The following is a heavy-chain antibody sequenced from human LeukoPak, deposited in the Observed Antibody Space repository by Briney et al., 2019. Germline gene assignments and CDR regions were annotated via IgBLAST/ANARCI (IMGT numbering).Heavy chain of an antibody. D-gene: IGHD3-22*01. Sequence: QTGGSLRLSCTVSGLTFSTYAMTWVRQAPGKGLEWISTISGSGGKTFYADSVKGRFTVSRDNAKNTLYLRMNSLRAADTAVYFCARSFYYYDSTYSPLRKGDLDYWAWEPWSPSPQ. V-gene: IGHV3-23*01. J-gene: IGHJ4*02. CDR2: ISGSGGKT. CDR3: ARSFYYYDSTYSPLRKGDLDY. CDR1: GLTFSTYA.